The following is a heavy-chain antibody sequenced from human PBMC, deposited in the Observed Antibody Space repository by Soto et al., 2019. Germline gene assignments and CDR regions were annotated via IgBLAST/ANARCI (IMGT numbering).Heavy chain of an antibody. J-gene: IGHJ6*02. CDR2: ISAYNGNT. V-gene: IGHV1-18*01. D-gene: IGHD1-1*01. Sequence: ASVKVSCKASGYTFTSYGISWVRQAPGQGLEWMGWISAYNGNTNYAQKLQGRVTMTTDTSTSTAYMELSSLRSEDTAVYYCARATLYYYYCGMDVGGQGTPVTVSS. CDR1: GYTFTSYG. CDR3: ARATLYYYYCGMDV.